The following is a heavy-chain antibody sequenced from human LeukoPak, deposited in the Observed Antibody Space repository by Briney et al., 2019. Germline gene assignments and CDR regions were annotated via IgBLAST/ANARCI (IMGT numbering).Heavy chain of an antibody. CDR3: ARGAYYYED. CDR2: ISGGGGST. V-gene: IGHV3-23*01. D-gene: IGHD3-22*01. J-gene: IGHJ4*02. Sequence: PGGSLRLSCAASGFTFSSYAMSWVRQAPGKGLEWVSSISGGGGSTYHADSVKGRFTISRDNSKNMLYLQMNSLRAEDTAVYYCARGAYYYEDWGQGTLVTVSS. CDR1: GFTFSSYA.